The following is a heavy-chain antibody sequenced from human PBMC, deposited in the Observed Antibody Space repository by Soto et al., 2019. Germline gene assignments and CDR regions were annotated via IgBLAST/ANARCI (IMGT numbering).Heavy chain of an antibody. V-gene: IGHV1-3*01. CDR1: GYTFTSYA. Sequence: ASVKVSCKASGYTFTSYAMHWVRQAPGQRLEWMGWINAGNGNTKYSQKFQGRVTITWDTSASTAYMELSSLRSEDTAVYYCARVRSIRSRNSWFDPWGQGTLVTVSS. CDR3: ARVRSIRSRNSWFDP. J-gene: IGHJ5*02. D-gene: IGHD6-6*01. CDR2: INAGNGNT.